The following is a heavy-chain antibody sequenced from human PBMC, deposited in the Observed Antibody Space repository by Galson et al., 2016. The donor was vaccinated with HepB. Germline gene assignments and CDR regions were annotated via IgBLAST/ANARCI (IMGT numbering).Heavy chain of an antibody. CDR3: TRSTDRRRYFKY. Sequence: SLRLSCAASGSSFSLYWMHWVRQAPGQGLEWVASISSTGSFIDYADSVKGRFTISRDNAENSVSLQMTSLRVEDTAVYYCTRSTDRRRYFKYWGLGTLVIASS. J-gene: IGHJ1*01. D-gene: IGHD1-14*01. CDR2: ISSTGSFI. V-gene: IGHV3-21*01. CDR1: GSSFSLYW.